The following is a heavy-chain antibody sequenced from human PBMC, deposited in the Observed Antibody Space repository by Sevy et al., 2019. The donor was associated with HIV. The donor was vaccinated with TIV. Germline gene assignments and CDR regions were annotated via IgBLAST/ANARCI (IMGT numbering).Heavy chain of an antibody. J-gene: IGHJ4*02. CDR3: ARDEQRPYYYGSGNMGH. D-gene: IGHD3-10*01. V-gene: IGHV1-8*01. Sequence: SVKVSCKASGYTFTNYEINWVRQATGQGLEWMGWMNPNSGKTGYAPQFHGRVTMTRNTSLNIAYMELSSLRSDDTAVYYCARDEQRPYYYGSGNMGHWGQGTLVTVSS. CDR1: GYTFTNYE. CDR2: MNPNSGKT.